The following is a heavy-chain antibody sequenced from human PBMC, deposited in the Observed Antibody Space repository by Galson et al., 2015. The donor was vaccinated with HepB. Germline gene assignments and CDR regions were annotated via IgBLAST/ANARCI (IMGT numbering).Heavy chain of an antibody. V-gene: IGHV1-18*01. CDR3: ARDGRMDYPVDY. Sequence: SVKVSCKASGYIFTTYGITWVRQVPGQGLEWMGWISGFNGNTKYAQKLQGRVTMTTDTSTTTAYMELRSLRPDDTAVYYCARDGRMDYPVDYWGQGTLVTVSS. CDR1: GYIFTTYG. J-gene: IGHJ4*02. CDR2: ISGFNGNT. D-gene: IGHD3/OR15-3a*01.